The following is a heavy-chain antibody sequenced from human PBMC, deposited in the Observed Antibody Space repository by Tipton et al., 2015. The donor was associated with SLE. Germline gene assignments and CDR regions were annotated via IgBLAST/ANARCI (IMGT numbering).Heavy chain of an antibody. J-gene: IGHJ4*02. CDR1: GDSVSSDGYY. CDR3: ARLGDYKGAF. CDR2: VHSSGRT. D-gene: IGHD3-16*01. V-gene: IGHV4-61*08. Sequence: TLSLTCTVSGDSVSSDGYYWTWIRQPPGKGLEWIGYVHSSGRTNYSPSLKSRVIISIDKSQNQFSLNLISVTTADAAVYYCARLGDYKGAFWGQGMLVTVSS.